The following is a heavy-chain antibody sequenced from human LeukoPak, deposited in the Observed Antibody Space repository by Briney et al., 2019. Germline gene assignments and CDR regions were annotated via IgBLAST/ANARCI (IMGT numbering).Heavy chain of an antibody. CDR2: IKQDGSQK. Sequence: GGSLTLSCAASGFTFSLYWMNWIRQPPGKGLEWVGSIKQDGSQKDYVDSVKGRFTIPRDNARNALFLHMNSLRANDSAVYYCARDIPKWEPFDYWGQGTLVTVSS. CDR1: GFTFSLYW. V-gene: IGHV3-7*01. CDR3: ARDIPKWEPFDY. J-gene: IGHJ4*02. D-gene: IGHD1-26*01.